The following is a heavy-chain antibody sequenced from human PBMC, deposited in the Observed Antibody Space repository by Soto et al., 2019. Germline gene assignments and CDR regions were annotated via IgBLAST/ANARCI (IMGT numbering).Heavy chain of an antibody. Sequence: ASVKVSCKASGYTFTSYPMNWLRQAPGQRPEWMGWINAGNGGTKYSQKFQGRVSITRDTSASTAYMQLSRLRSEDTAVYYCATDRGGYCSGGSCSEAWFDPWGQGTRVTVSS. CDR2: INAGNGGT. V-gene: IGHV1-3*01. J-gene: IGHJ5*02. CDR1: GYTFTSYP. CDR3: ATDRGGYCSGGSCSEAWFDP. D-gene: IGHD2-15*01.